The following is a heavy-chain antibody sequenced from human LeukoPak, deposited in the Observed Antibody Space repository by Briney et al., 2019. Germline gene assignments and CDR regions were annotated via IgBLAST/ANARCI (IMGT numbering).Heavy chain of an antibody. D-gene: IGHD2-2*01. CDR1: GGSISSGGYY. CDR2: IYYSGST. Sequence: SETLSLTCTVSGGSISSGGYYGSWIRQHRGEGLAWIGYIYYSGSTYYNPSLTSRVTISVDTSKNQFSLKLSSVTAADTAVYYCARVVAVVVPAAIDYWGQGTLVTVSS. CDR3: ARVVAVVVPAAIDY. J-gene: IGHJ4*02. V-gene: IGHV4-31*03.